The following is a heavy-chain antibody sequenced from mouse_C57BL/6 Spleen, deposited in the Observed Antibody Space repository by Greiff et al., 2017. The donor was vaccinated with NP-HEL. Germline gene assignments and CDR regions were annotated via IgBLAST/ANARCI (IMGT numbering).Heavy chain of an antibody. J-gene: IGHJ2*01. Sequence: EVQVVESGGGLVQPKGSLKLSCAASGFSFNTYAMNWVRQAPGKGLEWVARIRSKSNNYATYYADSVKDRFTISRDDSESMLYLQMNNLKTEDTAMYYCVRDTPSFDYWGQGTTLTVSS. CDR1: GFSFNTYA. D-gene: IGHD6-1*01. V-gene: IGHV10-1*01. CDR2: IRSKSNNYAT. CDR3: VRDTPSFDY.